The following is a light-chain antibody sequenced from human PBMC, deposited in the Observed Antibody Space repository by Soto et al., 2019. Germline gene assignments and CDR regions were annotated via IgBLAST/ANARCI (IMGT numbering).Light chain of an antibody. CDR2: KAS. CDR1: QSISSW. J-gene: IGKJ1*01. Sequence: DIQMTQSPSTLSASVGDRVTITCRASQSISSWLAWYQQKPGKAPKLLSYKASSLESGVPSRFNGSASATKYTLTSSSLQHDVFGTYDCQQYNSSPTFGQGTKVEIK. CDR3: QQYNSSPT. V-gene: IGKV1-5*03.